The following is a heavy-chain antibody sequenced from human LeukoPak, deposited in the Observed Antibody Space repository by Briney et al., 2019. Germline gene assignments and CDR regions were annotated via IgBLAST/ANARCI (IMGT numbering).Heavy chain of an antibody. Sequence: ASVKVSCKASGYTFTGYYMHWVRQAPGQGLEWMGWINPNSGGTNYAQKFQGRVTMTRDTSISTAYMELSRLRSYDTAVYYCARDQGSRYCSSTSCYRIGDAFDIWGQGTMVTVSS. CDR1: GYTFTGYY. CDR2: INPNSGGT. CDR3: ARDQGSRYCSSTSCYRIGDAFDI. V-gene: IGHV1-2*02. J-gene: IGHJ3*02. D-gene: IGHD2-2*02.